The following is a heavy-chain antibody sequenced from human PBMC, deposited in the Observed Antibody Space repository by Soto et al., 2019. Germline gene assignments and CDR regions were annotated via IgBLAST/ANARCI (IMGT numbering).Heavy chain of an antibody. V-gene: IGHV1-69*02. CDR2: IIPLLGIA. CDR1: GGTFSSYT. Sequence: QVQLVQSGAEVKKPGSSVKVSCKASGGTFSSYTISWVRQAPGQGLEWMGRIIPLLGIANYAQKFQGRFTITADKSTSTAYMELSSLRSEDTAVYYCARSTGCSGGSCYFRPPGWFNPWGQGTLVNVSS. D-gene: IGHD2-15*01. CDR3: ARSTGCSGGSCYFRPPGWFNP. J-gene: IGHJ5*02.